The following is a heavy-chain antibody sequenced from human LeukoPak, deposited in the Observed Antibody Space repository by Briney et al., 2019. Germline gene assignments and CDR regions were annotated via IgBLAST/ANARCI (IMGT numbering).Heavy chain of an antibody. CDR3: ATAEGIAVAGTGGY. D-gene: IGHD6-19*01. Sequence: GGSLRLSCAASGFTFSGYSMNWVRQAPGKGLEWVSYISSSSSTIYYADSVKGRFTISRDNAKNSLYLQMNSLRAEDTAVYYCATAEGIAVAGTGGYWGQGTLVTVSS. J-gene: IGHJ4*02. CDR2: ISSSSSTI. V-gene: IGHV3-48*04. CDR1: GFTFSGYS.